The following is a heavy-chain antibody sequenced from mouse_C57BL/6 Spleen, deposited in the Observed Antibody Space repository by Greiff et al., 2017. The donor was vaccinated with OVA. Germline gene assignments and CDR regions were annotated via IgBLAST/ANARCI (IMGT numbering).Heavy chain of an antibody. CDR3: ARDDLDGSSLFDY. J-gene: IGHJ2*01. Sequence: EVKLVESVAELVRPGASVKLSCTASGFNIKNTYMHWVKQRPEQGLEWIGRIDPANGNTKYAPKFPGKATITADTSSNTAYLQLSSLTSEDTAIYYCARDDLDGSSLFDYWGQGTTLTVSS. V-gene: IGHV14-3*01. D-gene: IGHD1-1*01. CDR2: IDPANGNT. CDR1: GFNIKNTY.